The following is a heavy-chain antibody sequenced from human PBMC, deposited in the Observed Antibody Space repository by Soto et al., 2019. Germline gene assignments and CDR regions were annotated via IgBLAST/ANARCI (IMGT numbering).Heavy chain of an antibody. CDR2: IYHSGST. D-gene: IGHD3-16*01. J-gene: IGHJ6*02. Sequence: SETLSLTCAVSGYSISSGYYWGWIRQPPGKGLEWIGSIYHSGSTYYNPSLKSRVTISVDTSKNQFSLKLSSVTAADTAVYYCARSGGGSDYYYYYGMDVWGQGTTVTVSS. CDR3: ARSGGGSDYYYYYGMDV. CDR1: GYSISSGYY. V-gene: IGHV4-38-2*01.